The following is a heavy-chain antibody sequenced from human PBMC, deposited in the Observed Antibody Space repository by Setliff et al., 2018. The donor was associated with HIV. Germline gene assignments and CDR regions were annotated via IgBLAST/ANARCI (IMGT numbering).Heavy chain of an antibody. D-gene: IGHD1-26*01. CDR2: IFYSGSS. J-gene: IGHJ6*02. V-gene: IGHV4-39*07. Sequence: PSETLSLTCTVSGGSISSSSYYWGWIRQPPGKGLEWIANIFYSGSSYYNPSLKSRVTISVDTSKNQFSLKLSSVTAADTAVYYCARARGSRPPLSDYYYGMDVWGQGTTVTVSS. CDR1: GGSISSSSYY. CDR3: ARARGSRPPLSDYYYGMDV.